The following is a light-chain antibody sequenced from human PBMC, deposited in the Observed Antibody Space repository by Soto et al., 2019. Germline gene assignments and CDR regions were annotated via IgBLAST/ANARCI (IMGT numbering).Light chain of an antibody. CDR2: GAS. J-gene: IGKJ5*01. Sequence: ETLMTQSPATLSVSPGERATLSCRASQSVNNNLAWYQQKLGQAPRVLIYGASTRATGIPARFTGSGSGTDFTLTISRLDPEDFAVYYCQQYGNSPVTFGQGTRLEMK. V-gene: IGKV3-15*01. CDR3: QQYGNSPVT. CDR1: QSVNNN.